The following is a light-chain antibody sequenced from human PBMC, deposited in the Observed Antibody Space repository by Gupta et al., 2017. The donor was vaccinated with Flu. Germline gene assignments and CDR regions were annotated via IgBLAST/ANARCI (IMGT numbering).Light chain of an antibody. CDR3: QQRSDWPRT. V-gene: IGKV3-11*01. Sequence: EIVLTQSPATLSVSPGERATLSCRASQSVDTFLSWYRQKPGQSPRLLIYDGSKRAAGIPARFSGSGSGTDFTLTISSLEPEDFAVYYCQQRSDWPRTFGQGTKVEIK. CDR2: DGS. CDR1: QSVDTF. J-gene: IGKJ1*01.